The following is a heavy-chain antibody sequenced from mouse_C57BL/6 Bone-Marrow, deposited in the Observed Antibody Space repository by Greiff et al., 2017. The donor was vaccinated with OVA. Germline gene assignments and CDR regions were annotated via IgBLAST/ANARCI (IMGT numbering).Heavy chain of an antibody. CDR1: GYTFTSSG. D-gene: IGHD2-12*01. Sequence: QVQLQQSGAELARPGASVKLSCKASGYTFTSSGISWVKQRTGQGLEWIGEIYPRSGNTYYNEKFKGKATLTADKSSSTAYMELRSLTSEDSAVYDGARTCYPLRYFDVWGTGTTVTVSS. CDR2: IYPRSGNT. J-gene: IGHJ1*03. V-gene: IGHV1-81*01. CDR3: ARTCYPLRYFDV.